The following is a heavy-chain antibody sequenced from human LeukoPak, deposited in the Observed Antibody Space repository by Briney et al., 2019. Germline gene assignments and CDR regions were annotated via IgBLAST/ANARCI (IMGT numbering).Heavy chain of an antibody. CDR1: GFTFDDYA. CDR2: ISWNSGSI. Sequence: GRSLRLSCAASGFTFDDYAMHWVRQAPGKGLEGVSGISWNSGSIGYADSVKGRFTISGDNAKNSLYLQMNSLRAEDTALYYCAKDRRKLGSWYFCAFDIWGQGIMVTVSS. J-gene: IGHJ3*02. V-gene: IGHV3-9*01. CDR3: AKDRRKLGSWYFCAFDI. D-gene: IGHD6-13*01.